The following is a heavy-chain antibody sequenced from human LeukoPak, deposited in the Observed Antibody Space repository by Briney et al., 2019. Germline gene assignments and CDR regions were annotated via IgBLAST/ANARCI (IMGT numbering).Heavy chain of an antibody. CDR1: GFTFNAYV. CDR3: ARDPPADSSSWYYGMDV. V-gene: IGHV3-30*03. D-gene: IGHD6-13*01. J-gene: IGHJ6*02. CDR2: ISYDGTKT. Sequence: GGSLRLSCVASGFTFNAYVIHWVRQAPGKGLEWVAMISYDGTKTSYPDSVKGRFTISRDNAKNSLYLQMNSLRDEDTAVYYCARDPPADSSSWYYGMDVWGQGTTVTVSS.